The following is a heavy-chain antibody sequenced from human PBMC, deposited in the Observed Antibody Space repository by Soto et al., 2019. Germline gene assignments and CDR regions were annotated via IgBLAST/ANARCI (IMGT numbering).Heavy chain of an antibody. CDR1: GFSLTTAGLG. D-gene: IGHD3-16*01. Sequence: SGPTLVNPTQTLTLTCTFSGFSLTTAGLGVVWIRQPPGKALEWLAVIYWNEDRRYNPSLRTRLTLTKDTSKNQVVLTMANVDPMDTATYYCGQRRESYDYSGLDVWGQGTTVTVSS. CDR2: IYWNEDR. V-gene: IGHV2-5*01. J-gene: IGHJ6*02. CDR3: GQRRESYDYSGLDV.